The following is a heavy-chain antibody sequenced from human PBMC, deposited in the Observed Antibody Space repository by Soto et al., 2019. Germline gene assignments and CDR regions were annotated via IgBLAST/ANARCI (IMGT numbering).Heavy chain of an antibody. CDR1: GGSISSYY. CDR2: IYYSGST. Sequence: PSETLSLTCTVSGGSISSYYGSWIRQPPGKGLEWIGYIYYSGSTNYNPSLKSRVTISVDTSKNQFSLKLSSVTAADTAVYYCAREPRLRYFDWLSSDHDAFDIWGQGTMVTVSS. J-gene: IGHJ3*02. V-gene: IGHV4-59*01. CDR3: AREPRLRYFDWLSSDHDAFDI. D-gene: IGHD3-9*01.